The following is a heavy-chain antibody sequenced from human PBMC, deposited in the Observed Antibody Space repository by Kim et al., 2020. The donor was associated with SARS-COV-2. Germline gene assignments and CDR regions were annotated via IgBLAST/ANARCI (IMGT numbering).Heavy chain of an antibody. Sequence: GGSLRLSCAASGFTFSSYGMHWVRQAPGKGLEWVAVIWYDGSNKYYADCVKGRFTISRDNSKNTLYLQMNSLRAEDTAVYYCARPSTGNYWYFDLWGRGTLVTVSS. V-gene: IGHV3-33*01. CDR2: IWYDGSNK. D-gene: IGHD4-17*01. CDR1: GFTFSSYG. J-gene: IGHJ2*01. CDR3: ARPSTGNYWYFDL.